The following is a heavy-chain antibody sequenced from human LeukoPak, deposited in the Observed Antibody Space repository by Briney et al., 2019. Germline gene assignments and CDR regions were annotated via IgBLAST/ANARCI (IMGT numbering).Heavy chain of an antibody. J-gene: IGHJ5*02. V-gene: IGHV4-59*01. CDR2: IYYSGST. D-gene: IGHD3-3*01. Sequence: KTSETLSLTCTVSGGSISSYYWSWIRQPPGKGLEWIGYIYYSGSTNYNPSLKSRVTISVDTSKNQFSLKLSSVTAADTAVYYCARTHHITIFSATFDPWGQGTLVTVSS. CDR1: GGSISSYY. CDR3: ARTHHITIFSATFDP.